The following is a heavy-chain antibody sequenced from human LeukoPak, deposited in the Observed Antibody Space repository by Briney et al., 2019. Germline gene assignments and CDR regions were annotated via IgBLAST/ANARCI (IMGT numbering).Heavy chain of an antibody. CDR3: ARDLVSYYYGSGPYDY. CDR2: VYTSGST. V-gene: IGHV4-4*07. Sequence: SETLSLTCTVSGGSISSYYWSWIRQPAGKGLEWIGRVYTSGSTNYNPSLKSRVTMSVDTSKNQFSLKLNSVTAADTAVYYCARDLVSYYYGSGPYDYWGQGTLVTVSS. CDR1: GGSISSYY. D-gene: IGHD3-10*01. J-gene: IGHJ4*02.